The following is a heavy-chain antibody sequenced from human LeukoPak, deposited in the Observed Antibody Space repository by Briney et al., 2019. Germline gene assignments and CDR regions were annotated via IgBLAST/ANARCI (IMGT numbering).Heavy chain of an antibody. V-gene: IGHV5-51*01. CDR3: ARHLSDITSSPNY. D-gene: IGHD2-2*01. CDR1: GXSFSSYW. CDR2: IYPRDSRT. Sequence: GESLKISCKGSGXSFSSYWSAWVRQMPGKGLEWMGVIYPRDSRTTYSPSFQDQVTISADKSISTAYLQWTSLKALDTAMYYCARHLSDITSSPNYWGPGTLVTVSS. J-gene: IGHJ4*02.